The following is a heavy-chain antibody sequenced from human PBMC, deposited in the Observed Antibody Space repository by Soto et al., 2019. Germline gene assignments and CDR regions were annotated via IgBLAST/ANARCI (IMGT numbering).Heavy chain of an antibody. J-gene: IGHJ6*02. CDR2: ISAYNGNT. D-gene: IGHD3-9*01. Sequence: AASVKVACRAAGYKFTSCGMSWVRQAPGQGLEGMGWISAYNGNTNYAQKLQGRVTMTTDTSTSTAYMELRSLRSDDPAVYYCARIAYSFFFTGAPPRHYGMDVWGQGTTVTVSS. CDR3: ARIAYSFFFTGAPPRHYGMDV. V-gene: IGHV1-18*04. CDR1: GYKFTSCG.